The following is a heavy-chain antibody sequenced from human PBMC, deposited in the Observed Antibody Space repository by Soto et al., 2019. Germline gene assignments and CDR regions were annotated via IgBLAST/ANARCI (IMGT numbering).Heavy chain of an antibody. CDR1: GYTFTSYY. CDR3: ARVVSPYGMDV. J-gene: IGHJ6*02. Sequence: QVQLVQSGAEVKKPGASVKVSCKASGYTFTSYYMHWVRQAPGQGLGWMGIMNPSGGSTSYAQKFQGSVTRTRDTPTRTVYMELSSLRSEDTAVYYCARVVSPYGMDVWGQGTAVTVSS. V-gene: IGHV1-46*01. CDR2: MNPSGGST.